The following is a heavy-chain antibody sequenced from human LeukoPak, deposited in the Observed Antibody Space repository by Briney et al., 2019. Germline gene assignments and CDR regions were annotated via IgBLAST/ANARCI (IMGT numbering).Heavy chain of an antibody. Sequence: ASVKVSCKASGYTFTGYYMHWVRQAPGQGLEWMGWINPNSGGTNYAQKFQGRVTMTRDTSISTAYMELSRLRSDDTAVYYCARTPRAAAGYYYGMDVWGQGTTVTVSS. CDR3: ARTPRAAAGYYYGMDV. D-gene: IGHD6-13*01. CDR1: GYTFTGYY. CDR2: INPNSGGT. J-gene: IGHJ6*02. V-gene: IGHV1-2*02.